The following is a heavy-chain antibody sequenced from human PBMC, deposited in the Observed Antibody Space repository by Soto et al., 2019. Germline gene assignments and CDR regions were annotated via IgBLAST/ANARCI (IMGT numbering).Heavy chain of an antibody. Sequence: ASVKVSCKVSGYTLTELSMHWVRQAPGKGLEWMGGFDPEDGETIYAQKFQGRVTMTEDTSTDTAYMELSSLRSEDTAVYYCATNSFAYGDYVNLEGDWGQGTLVTVSS. J-gene: IGHJ4*02. CDR2: FDPEDGET. D-gene: IGHD4-17*01. CDR3: ATNSFAYGDYVNLEGD. CDR1: GYTLTELS. V-gene: IGHV1-24*01.